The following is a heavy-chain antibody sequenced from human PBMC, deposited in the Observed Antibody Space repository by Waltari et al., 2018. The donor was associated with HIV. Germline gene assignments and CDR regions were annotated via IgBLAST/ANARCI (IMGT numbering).Heavy chain of an antibody. CDR3: TTVGGGTRDY. Sequence: EVLLVESGGGLGKPGGSLRLSCAASGFTFSDAWMSWVRQAPGKGVEWVGHIKSNTDGGTTDYAAPVKGRFTISRDDSKTTLYLEMNSLKTEDTAVYYCTTVGGGTRDYWGQGTLITVSS. CDR2: IKSNTDGGTT. V-gene: IGHV3-15*01. CDR1: GFTFSDAW. J-gene: IGHJ4*02. D-gene: IGHD3-16*01.